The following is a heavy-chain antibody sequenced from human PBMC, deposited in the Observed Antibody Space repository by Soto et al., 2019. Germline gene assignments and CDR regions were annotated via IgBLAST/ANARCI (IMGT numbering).Heavy chain of an antibody. V-gene: IGHV3-7*03. D-gene: IGHD6-6*01. Sequence: GGSLRLSCAASGFTFSSYWMSWVRQAPGKGLEWVANIKQDGSEKYYVDSVKGRFTISRDNAKNSLYLQMNSLRAEDTAVYYCARDYAIVVGPDDTYSTSSGGFDTWGQGTLVTVSS. CDR3: ARDYAIVVGPDDTYSTSSGGFDT. CDR2: IKQDGSEK. J-gene: IGHJ5*02. CDR1: GFTFSSYW.